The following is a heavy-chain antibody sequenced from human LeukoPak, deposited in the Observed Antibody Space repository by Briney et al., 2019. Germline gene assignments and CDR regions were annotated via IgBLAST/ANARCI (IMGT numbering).Heavy chain of an antibody. Sequence: SETLSLTCTVSGGSISSGGYYWSWIRQHPGKGLEWIGYIYYSGSTYYNPSLKSRVTISVDTPKNQFSLKLSSVTAADTAVYYCARGAGTINYYYYYMDVWGKGTTVTVSS. CDR1: GGSISSGGYY. CDR2: IYYSGST. D-gene: IGHD1-7*01. CDR3: ARGAGTINYYYYYMDV. V-gene: IGHV4-31*03. J-gene: IGHJ6*03.